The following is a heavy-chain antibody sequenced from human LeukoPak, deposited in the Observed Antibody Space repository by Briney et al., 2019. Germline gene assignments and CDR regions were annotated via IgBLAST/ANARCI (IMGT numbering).Heavy chain of an antibody. Sequence: NPSETLSLTCTVSGGSVSSGSYYWSWIRQPPGKGLEWIGYIYYSGSTNYNPSLKSRVTISVDTSKNQFSLKLSSVTAADTAVYYCARDRSDYGDYGGYYYYGMDVWGQGTTVTVSS. D-gene: IGHD4-17*01. CDR2: IYYSGST. CDR3: ARDRSDYGDYGGYYYYGMDV. J-gene: IGHJ6*02. CDR1: GGSVSSGSYY. V-gene: IGHV4-61*01.